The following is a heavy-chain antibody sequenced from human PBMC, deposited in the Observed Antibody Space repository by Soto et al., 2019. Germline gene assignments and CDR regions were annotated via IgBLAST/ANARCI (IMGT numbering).Heavy chain of an antibody. V-gene: IGHV4-38-2*01. CDR3: ASCPAAGTGWFDP. D-gene: IGHD6-13*01. Sequence: SETLSLSCAVSGYSISSGYYWGWLRQPPGKGLEWIGSIYHGGSTYYNPSLNSRVTLSIDMTNNHVSLILNSVTAADTAVYYCASCPAAGTGWFDPWGQGTLVTVS. J-gene: IGHJ5*02. CDR2: IYHGGST. CDR1: GYSISSGYY.